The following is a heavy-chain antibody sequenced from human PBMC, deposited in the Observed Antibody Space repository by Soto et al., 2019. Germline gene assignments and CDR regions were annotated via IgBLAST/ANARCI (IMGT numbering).Heavy chain of an antibody. D-gene: IGHD6-19*01. V-gene: IGHV1-3*01. CDR1: GYTFTSYA. J-gene: IGHJ6*02. CDR3: ARDLGVAVAAYYYGMDV. Sequence: ASVKVSCKASGYTFTSYAMHWVRQAPGQRLEWMGWINAGNGNTKYSQNFQGRVTITRDTSTSTAYMELSGLRSEDTAVYYCARDLGVAVAAYYYGMDVWGQGTTVTVSS. CDR2: INAGNGNT.